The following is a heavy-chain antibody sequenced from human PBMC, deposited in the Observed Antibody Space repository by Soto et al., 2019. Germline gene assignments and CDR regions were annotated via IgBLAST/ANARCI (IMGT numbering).Heavy chain of an antibody. CDR2: IWYDGSNK. CDR3: AREGRICSGGSCYPFPFDY. D-gene: IGHD2-15*01. Sequence: QVQLVESGGGVVQPGRSLRLSCAASGFTFSSDGMHWVRQAPGKGLEWVAVIWYDGSNKYYADSVKGRFTISRDKSKNTLYLQMNSLRAEDTAVYYCAREGRICSGGSCYPFPFDYWGQGTLVTVSS. CDR1: GFTFSSDG. V-gene: IGHV3-33*01. J-gene: IGHJ4*02.